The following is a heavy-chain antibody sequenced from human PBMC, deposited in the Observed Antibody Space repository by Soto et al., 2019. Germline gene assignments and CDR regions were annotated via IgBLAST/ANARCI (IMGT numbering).Heavy chain of an antibody. CDR1: GYTLTELS. J-gene: IGHJ4*02. Sequence: ASVKVSCKVSGYTLTELSMHWVRQAPGKGLEWMGGFDPEDGETIYAQKFQGRVTMTEDTSTDTAYMELSSLRSEDTAVYYCATDLRSYSSSPDLGYWGQGTLVTVSS. CDR3: ATDLRSYSSSPDLGY. V-gene: IGHV1-24*01. CDR2: FDPEDGET. D-gene: IGHD6-13*01.